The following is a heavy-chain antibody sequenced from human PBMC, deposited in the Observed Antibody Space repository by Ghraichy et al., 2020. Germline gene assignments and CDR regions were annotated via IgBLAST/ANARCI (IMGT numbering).Heavy chain of an antibody. Sequence: ASVKVSCKASGDNVCSQYMHWERQGPGQGLEWKGIINPSGGSTSYAQKFQGRVTMTRDTSTSTVYMELSSLRSEDTAVYYCARDSPYYYYGMDVWGQGTTVTVSS. CDR3: ARDSPYYYYGMDV. J-gene: IGHJ6*02. CDR2: INPSGGST. V-gene: IGHV1-46*01. CDR1: GDNVCSQY.